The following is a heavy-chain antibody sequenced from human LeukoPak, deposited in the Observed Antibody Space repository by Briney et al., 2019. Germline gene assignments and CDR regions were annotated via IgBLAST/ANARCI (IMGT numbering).Heavy chain of an antibody. Sequence: ASVKVSCKASGYTFTSYDFSWVRQAPGQGLEWMGGIIPIFGTANYAQKFQGRVTITADESTSTAYMELSSLRSEDTAVYYCARVGGYCSGGSCLGIPYFDYWGQGTLVTVSS. V-gene: IGHV1-69*13. J-gene: IGHJ4*02. CDR2: IIPIFGTA. D-gene: IGHD2-15*01. CDR3: ARVGGYCSGGSCLGIPYFDY. CDR1: GYTFTSYD.